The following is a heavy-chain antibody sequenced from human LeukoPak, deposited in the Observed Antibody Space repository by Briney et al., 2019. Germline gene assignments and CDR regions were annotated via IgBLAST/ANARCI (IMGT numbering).Heavy chain of an antibody. J-gene: IGHJ4*02. D-gene: IGHD2-15*01. Sequence: GASVKVSCRASGYTFTGYYMHWVRQAPGQGLEWMGWINPNSGGTNYAQKFQGRVTMTRDTSISTAYMELSRLRSDDTAVYNCARDHCSGGSCYSAFDYWGQGTLVTVSS. CDR2: INPNSGGT. CDR3: ARDHCSGGSCYSAFDY. CDR1: GYTFTGYY. V-gene: IGHV1-2*02.